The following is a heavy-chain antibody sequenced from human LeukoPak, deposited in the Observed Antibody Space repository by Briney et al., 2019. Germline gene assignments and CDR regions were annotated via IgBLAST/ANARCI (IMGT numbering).Heavy chain of an antibody. J-gene: IGHJ4*02. CDR1: GFTFSSYA. Sequence: GGSLRLSCAASGFTFSSYAMSWVRQAPGKGLEWVSAISGSGGSTYYADSVQGRFTISRDNSKNTLYLQMNSLRAEDTAIYYCAKRSLQAVTGNFDYWGQGTLVTVSS. CDR3: AKRSLQAVTGNFDY. D-gene: IGHD2-21*02. V-gene: IGHV3-23*01. CDR2: ISGSGGST.